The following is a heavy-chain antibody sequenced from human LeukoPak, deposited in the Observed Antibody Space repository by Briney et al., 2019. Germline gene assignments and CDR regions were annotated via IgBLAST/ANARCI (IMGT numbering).Heavy chain of an antibody. CDR3: AKVAPLGSSWYAFNY. D-gene: IGHD6-13*01. Sequence: GGSLRLSCAASGFTFSTYAMSWVRQAPGKGLEWVSGVTSGGDTTYYADSVKGRFTISRDNSKNTVSLHMNSLRAEDTAVYYCAKVAPLGSSWYAFNYWGQGTLVTVSS. CDR1: GFTFSTYA. V-gene: IGHV3-23*01. J-gene: IGHJ4*02. CDR2: VTSGGDTT.